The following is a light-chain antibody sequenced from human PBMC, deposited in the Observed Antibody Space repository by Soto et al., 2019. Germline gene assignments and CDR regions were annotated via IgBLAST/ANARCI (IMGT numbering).Light chain of an antibody. J-gene: IGKJ1*01. CDR1: QGISNY. Sequence: DIQMTQSPSSLSASVGDRVTITCRASQGISNYLAWYQQKPGKVPKLLIYAASTLQSGVPSRFSGSGSGTYFNLTISSLPTEDDATYYCQKYNCAPRTFGQGTKVEIK. CDR2: AAS. V-gene: IGKV1-27*01. CDR3: QKYNCAPRT.